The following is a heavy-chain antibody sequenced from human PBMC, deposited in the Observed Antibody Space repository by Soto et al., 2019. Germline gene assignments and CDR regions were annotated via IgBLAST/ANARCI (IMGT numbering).Heavy chain of an antibody. CDR1: GFTFSSYS. D-gene: IGHD3-9*01. V-gene: IGHV3-21*01. CDR3: ARDRVGDDILTGYMRDYYYGMDV. CDR2: ISSSSSYI. Sequence: GGSLRLSCAASGFTFSSYSMNWVRQAPGKGLEWVSSISSSSSYIYYADSVKGRFTISRDNAKNSLYLQMNSLRAEDTAVYYCARDRVGDDILTGYMRDYYYGMDVWAQGTTVTVSS. J-gene: IGHJ6*02.